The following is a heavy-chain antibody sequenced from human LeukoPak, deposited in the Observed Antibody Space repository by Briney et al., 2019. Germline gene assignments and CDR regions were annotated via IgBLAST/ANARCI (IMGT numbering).Heavy chain of an antibody. CDR1: GFTVSSNY. D-gene: IGHD6-19*01. V-gene: IGHV3-66*01. J-gene: IGHJ4*02. CDR2: IYSGGST. Sequence: GGSLRLSCAASGFTVSSNYMSWVRQAPGKGLEWVSGIYSGGSTYYADSVKGRFTISRDNSKNTLYLQMNSLRAEDTAVYYCARYPGSSGWYSYWGQGTLVTVSS. CDR3: ARYPGSSGWYSY.